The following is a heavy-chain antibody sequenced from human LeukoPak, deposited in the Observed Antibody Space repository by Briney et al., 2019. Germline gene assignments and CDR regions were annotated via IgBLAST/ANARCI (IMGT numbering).Heavy chain of an antibody. CDR1: GGSFSGYY. D-gene: IGHD3-22*01. V-gene: IGHV4-34*01. J-gene: IGHJ4*02. CDR3: ARGPSYDSSGYDYYFDY. Sequence: SETLSLTCAVYGGSFSGYYWSWIRQPPGKGLEWIGEINHSGSTNHNPSLKSRVTISVDTSKNQFSLKLSSVTAADTAVYYCARGPSYDSSGYDYYFDYWGQGTLVTVSS. CDR2: INHSGST.